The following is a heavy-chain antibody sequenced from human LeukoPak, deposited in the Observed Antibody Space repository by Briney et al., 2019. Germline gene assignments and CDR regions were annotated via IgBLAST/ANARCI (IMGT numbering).Heavy chain of an antibody. D-gene: IGHD6-13*01. CDR1: GFTFSSYA. J-gene: IGHJ4*02. CDR2: ISGGGGGT. CDR3: AKGSPGYSSSCFDY. Sequence: PGGSLRLSCAASGFTFSSYAMSWVRQAPGKGREWVSAISGGGGGTYYADSVKGRFTISRDNSKNTLYLQMNSLRAADTAVYHCAKGSPGYSSSCFDYWGQGALVTVSS. V-gene: IGHV3-23*01.